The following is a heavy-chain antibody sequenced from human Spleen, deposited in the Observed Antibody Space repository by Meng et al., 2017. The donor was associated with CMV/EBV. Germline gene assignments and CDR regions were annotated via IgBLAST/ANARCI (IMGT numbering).Heavy chain of an antibody. J-gene: IGHJ4*02. D-gene: IGHD2-21*01. CDR1: GFTFSDHY. CDR3: ARTLHDGTDWQDCDF. Sequence: GGSLRLSCAASGFTFSDHYMDWGRRAPGKGLEWIGRIKNKANSYTTHYAASVRGRFTISRDDSKNLLFLQMESLETEDTAVYYCARTLHDGTDWQDCDFWGQGTLVTVSS. CDR2: IKNKANSYTT. V-gene: IGHV3-72*01.